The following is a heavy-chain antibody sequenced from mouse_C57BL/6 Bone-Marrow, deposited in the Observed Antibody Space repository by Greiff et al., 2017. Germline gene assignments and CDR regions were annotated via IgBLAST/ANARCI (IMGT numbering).Heavy chain of an antibody. Sequence: VQLQQSGAELMKPGASVKLSCKATGYTFTGYWIEWVKQRPGHGLEWIGEILPGSGSTNYHEKFKGKATFTADTSSNTAYLQLISLTTADSAIYYCAKPLHYYGSSSYYFDYWGQGTTLTVSS. CDR2: ILPGSGST. CDR1: GYTFTGYW. V-gene: IGHV1-9*01. J-gene: IGHJ2*01. CDR3: AKPLHYYGSSSYYFDY. D-gene: IGHD1-1*01.